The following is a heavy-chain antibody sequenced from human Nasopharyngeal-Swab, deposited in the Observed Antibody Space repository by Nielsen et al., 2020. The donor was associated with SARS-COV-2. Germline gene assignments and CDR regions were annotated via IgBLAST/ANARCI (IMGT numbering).Heavy chain of an antibody. CDR2: IYYSGST. CDR3: ARDKGGMATLDYYYYYYMDV. J-gene: IGHJ6*03. V-gene: IGHV4-59*01. Sequence: SETLSLTCTVPGGSISSYYWSWIRQPPGKGLEWIGYIYYSGSTNYNPSLKSRVTISVDTSKNQFSLKLSSVTAADTAVYYCARDKGGMATLDYYYYYYMDVWGKGTTVTVSS. CDR1: GGSISSYY. D-gene: IGHD5-24*01.